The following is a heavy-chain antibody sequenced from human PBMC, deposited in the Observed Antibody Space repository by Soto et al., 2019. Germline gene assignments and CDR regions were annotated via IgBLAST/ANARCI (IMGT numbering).Heavy chain of an antibody. Sequence: PGESLKISCKGSGYSFTSYWISWVRQMPGKGLEWMGRIDPSDSYTNYSPSFQGHVTISADKSISTAYLQWSSLKASDTAMYYCASTGYSSGHGVYYFDYWGQGTLVTVSS. CDR1: GYSFTSYW. CDR3: ASTGYSSGHGVYYFDY. V-gene: IGHV5-10-1*01. J-gene: IGHJ4*02. D-gene: IGHD6-19*01. CDR2: IDPSDSYT.